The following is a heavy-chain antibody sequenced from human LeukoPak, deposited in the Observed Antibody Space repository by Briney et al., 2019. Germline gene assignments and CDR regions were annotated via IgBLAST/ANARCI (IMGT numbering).Heavy chain of an antibody. CDR2: IRYDGSNK. J-gene: IGHJ3*02. Sequence: PGGSLRLSCAASGFTFSSYGMHWVRHAPGKGLEWVAFIRYDGSNKYYADSVKGRFTISRDNSKNTLYLQMNSLRAEATAVYYCAKAAPSYSPYAFDIWGQGTMVTVSS. V-gene: IGHV3-30*02. CDR1: GFTFSSYG. CDR3: AKAAPSYSPYAFDI. D-gene: IGHD2-21*01.